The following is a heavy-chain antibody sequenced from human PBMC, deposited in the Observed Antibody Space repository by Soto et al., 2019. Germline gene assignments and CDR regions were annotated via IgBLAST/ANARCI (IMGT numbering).Heavy chain of an antibody. CDR1: GDSVSSNIAA. Sequence: SQTLSLTCAISGDSVSSNIAAWSWIRQSPSRGLEWLGRTLYRSSKWYNEYAVSVKSRMTINPDTSKNQFSLQLNSVTPEDTAVYYCARDAAPTLNYPHGMDVWGQGTAVTVSS. CDR2: TLYRSSKWYN. J-gene: IGHJ6*02. V-gene: IGHV6-1*01. CDR3: ARDAAPTLNYPHGMDV. D-gene: IGHD1-7*01.